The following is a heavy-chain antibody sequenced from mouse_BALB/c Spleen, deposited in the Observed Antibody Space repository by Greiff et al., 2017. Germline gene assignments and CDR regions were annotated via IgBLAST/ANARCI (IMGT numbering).Heavy chain of an antibody. Sequence: VQLKESGAELVKPGASVKLSCTASGFNIKDTYMHWVKQRPEQGLEWIGRIDPANGNTKYDPKFQGKATITADTSSNTAYLQLSSLTSEDTAVYYCAPSTVPYWYFDVWGAGTTVTVSS. CDR1: GFNIKDTY. J-gene: IGHJ1*01. D-gene: IGHD1-1*01. CDR3: APSTVPYWYFDV. V-gene: IGHV14-3*02. CDR2: IDPANGNT.